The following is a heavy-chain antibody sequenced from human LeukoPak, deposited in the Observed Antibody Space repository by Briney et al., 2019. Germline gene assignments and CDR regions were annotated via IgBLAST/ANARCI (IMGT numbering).Heavy chain of an antibody. J-gene: IGHJ4*02. D-gene: IGHD5-18*01. Sequence: GGSLRLSCAASGFTFSSYGMHWVRQAPGKGLEWVAVISYDGSNKYYADSVKGRFTISRDNSKNTLYLQMNSLRAEDAAVYYCAKFRPRGAMVSYFDYWGQGTLVTVSS. V-gene: IGHV3-30*18. CDR1: GFTFSSYG. CDR3: AKFRPRGAMVSYFDY. CDR2: ISYDGSNK.